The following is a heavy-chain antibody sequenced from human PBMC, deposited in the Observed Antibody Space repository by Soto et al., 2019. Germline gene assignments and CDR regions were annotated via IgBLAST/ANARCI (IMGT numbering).Heavy chain of an antibody. J-gene: IGHJ3*02. CDR2: IYYSGST. D-gene: IGHD3-22*01. CDR1: GGSISSGGYY. Sequence: SLTCTVSGGSISSGGYYWSWIRQHPGKGLEWIGYIYYSGSTYYNPSLKSRVTISVDTSKNQFSLKLSSVTAADTAVYYCARCSDYYDSRPPPWDDAFDIWGQGTMVTVSS. V-gene: IGHV4-31*03. CDR3: ARCSDYYDSRPPPWDDAFDI.